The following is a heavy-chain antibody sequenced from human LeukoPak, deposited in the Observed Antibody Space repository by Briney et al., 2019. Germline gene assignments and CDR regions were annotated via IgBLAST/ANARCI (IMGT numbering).Heavy chain of an antibody. D-gene: IGHD1-26*01. CDR2: IFYNGNT. CDR3: ARGDKSGTYGYYLDN. Sequence: PSETLSLTCIVSGGSISTYSWSWIRQPPGKGLEWIGYIFYNGNTNYSPSLKSRVTISIDTSKNQFSLKLYSVTAADTAVYFCARGDKSGTYGYYLDNWGQGTLVSVSS. J-gene: IGHJ4*02. V-gene: IGHV4-59*01. CDR1: GGSISTYS.